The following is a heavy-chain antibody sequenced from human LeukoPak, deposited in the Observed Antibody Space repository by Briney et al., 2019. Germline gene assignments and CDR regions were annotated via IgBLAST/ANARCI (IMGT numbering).Heavy chain of an antibody. V-gene: IGHV3-23*01. Sequence: GGSLRLSCAASGFSVSTHGMSWVRQAPGKGREWGSGIRGSGDTTHYAHSVKGRFIISRDNSKHKVNLQMNSLRAEDTALHYCAKGQPDSAWLYFDSWGQGTLVTVSS. J-gene: IGHJ4*02. CDR3: AKGQPDSAWLYFDS. D-gene: IGHD5-12*01. CDR1: GFSVSTHG. CDR2: IRGSGDTT.